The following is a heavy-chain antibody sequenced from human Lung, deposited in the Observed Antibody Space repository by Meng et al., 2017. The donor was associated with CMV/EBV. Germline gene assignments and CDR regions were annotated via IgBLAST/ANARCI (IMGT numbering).Heavy chain of an antibody. J-gene: IGHJ6*01. V-gene: IGHV3-53*01. CDR3: ARSIFGAPVGF. CDR1: GFTVSSNY. Sequence: ESXKISCAASGFTVSSNYMSWVRQAPGKGLEWVSVIYSGGSTYYADSVKGRFTISRDNSKNTLYLQMNSLRAEDTAVYYCARSIFGAPVGFWGQGNTVTGSS. D-gene: IGHD3-3*01. CDR2: IYSGGST.